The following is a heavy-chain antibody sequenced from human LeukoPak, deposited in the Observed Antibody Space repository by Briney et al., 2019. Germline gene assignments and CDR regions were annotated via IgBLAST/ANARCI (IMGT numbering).Heavy chain of an antibody. J-gene: IGHJ5*02. CDR1: CGSISSYY. D-gene: IGHD1-26*01. CDR2: IYYSGST. Sequence: PSETLSLTCTVSCGSISSYYWGWIRQPPGKGLEWIGSIYYSGSTYYNPSLKSRVTISVDTSKNQFSLKLSSVTAADTAVYYCARVAGSYRTMNWFDPWGQGTLVTVSS. CDR3: ARVAGSYRTMNWFDP. V-gene: IGHV4-39*07.